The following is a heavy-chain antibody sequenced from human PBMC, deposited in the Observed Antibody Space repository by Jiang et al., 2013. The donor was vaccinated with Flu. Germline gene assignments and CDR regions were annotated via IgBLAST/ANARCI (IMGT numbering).Heavy chain of an antibody. CDR2: IYPSDSDT. Sequence: GAEVKKPGESLKISCKGSGYSFTSYWIGWVRRMPGKGLEWMGIIYPSDSDTSYSPSFQGQVTISADKSISTAYPQWSSLKASDTAMYYCARQYDYGAPGEGPFNIWGQGTMVTVSS. CDR3: ARQYDYGAPGEGPFNI. CDR1: GYSFTSYW. D-gene: IGHD4-17*01. J-gene: IGHJ3*02. V-gene: IGHV5-51*01.